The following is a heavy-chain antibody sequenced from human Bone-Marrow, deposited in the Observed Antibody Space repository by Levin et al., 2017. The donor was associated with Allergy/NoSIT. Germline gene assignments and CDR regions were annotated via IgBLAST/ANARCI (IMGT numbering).Heavy chain of an antibody. CDR3: ATGFKDLLLWFVATTVDY. J-gene: IGHJ4*02. CDR2: ISYDGTNK. CDR1: GFTFSTFG. V-gene: IGHV3-30*03. D-gene: IGHD3-10*01. Sequence: GGSLRLSCAASGFTFSTFGMHWVRQAPGKGLEWVALISYDGTNKYYADSVKGRFTISRDNSRNTLYLQMNSLRAEDTAVFYCATGFKDLLLWFVATTVDYWGQGTLVNVSS.